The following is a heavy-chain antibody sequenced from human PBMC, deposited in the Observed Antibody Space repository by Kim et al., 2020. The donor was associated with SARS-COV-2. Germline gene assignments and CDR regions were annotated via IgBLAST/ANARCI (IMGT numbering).Heavy chain of an antibody. CDR3: ARDLLRFLEGNWFDP. J-gene: IGHJ5*02. CDR1: GYTFTSYA. D-gene: IGHD3-3*01. V-gene: IGHV1-3*01. Sequence: ASVKVSCKASGYTFTSYAMHWVRQAPGQRLEWMGWINAGNGNTKYSQKFQGRVTITRDTSASTAYMELSSLRSEDTAVYYCARDLLRFLEGNWFDPWGQGTLVTVSS. CDR2: INAGNGNT.